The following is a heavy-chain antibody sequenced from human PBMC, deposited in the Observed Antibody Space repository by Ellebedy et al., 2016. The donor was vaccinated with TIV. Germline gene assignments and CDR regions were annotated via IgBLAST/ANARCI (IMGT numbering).Heavy chain of an antibody. CDR2: ISSDGSYT. Sequence: GESLKISCAASGFMFSSYWMSWVRQAPGKGLVWVARISSDGSYTMYADSVKGRFSNSRDNGKNTLYLQMGSLRVEDTAVYYCVRDGTGIVAPDYYYYMDVWGKGTTVTVSS. CDR3: VRDGTGIVAPDYYYYMDV. D-gene: IGHD2-2*01. CDR1: GFMFSSYW. J-gene: IGHJ6*03. V-gene: IGHV3-74*03.